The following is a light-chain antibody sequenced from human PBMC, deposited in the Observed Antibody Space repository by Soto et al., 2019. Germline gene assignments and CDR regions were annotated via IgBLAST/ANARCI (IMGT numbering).Light chain of an antibody. J-gene: IGKJ5*01. CDR3: QHYSISPPVT. V-gene: IGKV3-20*01. CDR2: GAS. CDR1: QAVDRKF. Sequence: EIVLTQSPGTLSLSPGETATLSCRASQAVDRKFLAWYQKSPGQAPRLLIFGASLRATGVPDRFSGGGSGTDFTFTISRVEPEDFSVYYCQHYSISPPVTFGQGTRLDI.